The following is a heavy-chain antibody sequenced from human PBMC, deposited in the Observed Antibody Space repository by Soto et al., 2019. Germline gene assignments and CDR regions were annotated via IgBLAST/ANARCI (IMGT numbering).Heavy chain of an antibody. Sequence: SRDNSKNTLYLQMNSLRAEDTAVYYCAKGRTTVVGTLDYWGQGTLVTVSS. V-gene: IGHV3-30*02. D-gene: IGHD4-17*01. CDR3: AKGRTTVVGTLDY. J-gene: IGHJ4*02.